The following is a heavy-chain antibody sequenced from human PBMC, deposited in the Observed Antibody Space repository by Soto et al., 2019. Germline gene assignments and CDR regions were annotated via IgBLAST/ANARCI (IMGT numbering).Heavy chain of an antibody. CDR1: GYTFTSYG. CDR2: ISAYNGNT. J-gene: IGHJ5*02. D-gene: IGHD3-16*01. CDR3: ASLGVLGNWFDP. V-gene: IGHV1-18*04. Sequence: ASVKDSCKASGYTFTSYGISWVRQAPGQGLELMGWISAYNGNTNYAQKLQGRVTMTTDTSTSTAYMELRSLRSDDTAVYYCASLGVLGNWFDPWGQGTLVTVSS.